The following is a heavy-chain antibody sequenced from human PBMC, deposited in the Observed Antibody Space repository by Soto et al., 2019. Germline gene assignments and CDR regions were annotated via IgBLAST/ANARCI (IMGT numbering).Heavy chain of an antibody. CDR1: GGSFSGYY. J-gene: IGHJ6*02. V-gene: IGHV4-34*01. Sequence: PSETLSLTCAVYGGSFSGYYWSWIRQPPGKGLEWIGEINHSGSTNYNPSLKSRVTISVDTSKNQFSLKLSSVTAADTAVYYCARGRGSGRGYYGSGSYFAPIRCMDVWGQGTTVTVSS. D-gene: IGHD3-10*01. CDR3: ARGRGSGRGYYGSGSYFAPIRCMDV. CDR2: INHSGST.